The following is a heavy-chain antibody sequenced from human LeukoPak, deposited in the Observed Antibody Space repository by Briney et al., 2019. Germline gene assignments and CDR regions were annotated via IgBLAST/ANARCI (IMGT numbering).Heavy chain of an antibody. Sequence: SETLSLTCTVSGGSISSDYWSWIRQPPGKGLGWIGYIYYRGSTNYNPSLKSRVTISVDTSKNQFSLKLSSVTAADTAVYYCARLSGYSSGHYYSDYWGQGTLVTVSS. D-gene: IGHD3-22*01. CDR3: ARLSGYSSGHYYSDY. CDR1: GGSISSDY. V-gene: IGHV4-59*01. J-gene: IGHJ4*02. CDR2: IYYRGST.